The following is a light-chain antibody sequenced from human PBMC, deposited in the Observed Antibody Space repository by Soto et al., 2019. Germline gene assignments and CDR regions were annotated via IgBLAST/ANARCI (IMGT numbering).Light chain of an antibody. J-gene: IGLJ3*02. V-gene: IGLV2-14*03. CDR1: SSDVGAYTY. CDR2: DVR. CDR3: TSYTTSNTLV. Sequence: QSALTQPASVSGSPGQSITISCTGTSSDVGAYTYVSWYQHNPGKAPTLIIYDVRNRPSGISYRFSGSKSGNTASLTISGLQAEDEADYYCTSYTTSNTLVFGGGTKVTVL.